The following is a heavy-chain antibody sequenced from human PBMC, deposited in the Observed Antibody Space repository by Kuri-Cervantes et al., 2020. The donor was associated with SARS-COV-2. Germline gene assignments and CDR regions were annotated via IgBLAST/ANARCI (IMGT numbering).Heavy chain of an antibody. V-gene: IGHV3-30*03. CDR2: ISYDGGNE. Sequence: GGSLRLSCAASGFTFSNCGIHWVRQAPGKGLEWVAVISYDGGNEYYADSVKGRFTTSRDNSKNTLYLQMNSLRPEDTAVYYCARDGGKGHGPGLHYWYFNLWGRGTLVTVSS. CDR1: GFTFSNCG. D-gene: IGHD2-21*01. CDR3: ARDGGKGHGPGLHYWYFNL. J-gene: IGHJ2*01.